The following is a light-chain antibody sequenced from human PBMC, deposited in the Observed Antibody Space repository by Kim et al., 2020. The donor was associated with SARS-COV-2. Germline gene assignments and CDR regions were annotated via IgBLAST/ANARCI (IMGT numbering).Light chain of an antibody. Sequence: QSVLTQPPSVSATPGQRVTISCSGSSSNSGKNTVNWFQQVPGMAPKLLISAYDQRPSGIPDRFSGSKSGTSASLAISGLQSEDEADYYCAAWDDSLSSPVFGGGTKLTVL. V-gene: IGLV1-44*01. J-gene: IGLJ3*02. CDR3: AAWDDSLSSPV. CDR2: AYD. CDR1: SSNSGKNT.